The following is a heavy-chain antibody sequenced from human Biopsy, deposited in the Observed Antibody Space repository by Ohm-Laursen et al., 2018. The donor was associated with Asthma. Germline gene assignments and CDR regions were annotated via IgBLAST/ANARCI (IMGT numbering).Heavy chain of an antibody. J-gene: IGHJ6*02. Sequence: SLRLSCTASGFAFGNYAMYWVRQAPGKGLEWVAVIWYDGSNKYYADSVKGRFTISRDNSKNTLYLQMNSLRAEDTAVYYCARSIYDFWSGYYGMDVWGQGTTVTVSS. D-gene: IGHD3-3*01. CDR1: GFAFGNYA. CDR3: ARSIYDFWSGYYGMDV. V-gene: IGHV3-33*08. CDR2: IWYDGSNK.